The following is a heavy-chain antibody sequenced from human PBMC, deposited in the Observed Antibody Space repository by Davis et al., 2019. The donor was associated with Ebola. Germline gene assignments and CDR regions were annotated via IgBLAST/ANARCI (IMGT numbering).Heavy chain of an antibody. Sequence: GESLKISCAASGFTFSNYAMHLVRQAPGKGLEWVAVVSHSERERFYADSVKGRFTISRDNSENTLYLQMSSLTVDDTAVYYCVRAVFHEVLDYWGQGTPVTVSS. CDR2: VSHSERER. D-gene: IGHD3-3*01. CDR3: VRAVFHEVLDY. V-gene: IGHV3-30*04. J-gene: IGHJ4*02. CDR1: GFTFSNYA.